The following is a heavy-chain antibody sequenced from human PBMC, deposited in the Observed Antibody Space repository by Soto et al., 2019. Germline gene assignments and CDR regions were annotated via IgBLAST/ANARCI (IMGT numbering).Heavy chain of an antibody. CDR3: ARNRFVYHDAVDI. Sequence: PGESLKISCKGSGYSFTTYWIAWVRQMPGKGLEWMGIIYPGDSDTRYSPSFQGQVTISADKSTSTAYLQWSSLKVSDTAMYYCARNRFVYHDAVDIWGLGTMVTVSS. CDR1: GYSFTTYW. D-gene: IGHD3-3*01. CDR2: IYPGDSDT. V-gene: IGHV5-51*01. J-gene: IGHJ3*02.